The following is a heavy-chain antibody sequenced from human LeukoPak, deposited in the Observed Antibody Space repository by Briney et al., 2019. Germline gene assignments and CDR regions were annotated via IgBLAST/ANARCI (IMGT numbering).Heavy chain of an antibody. Sequence: SETLSLTCTVYGGSISSGGYYWSWIRQPPGKGLEWIGYIYHSGSTYYNPSLKSRVTISVDRSKNQFSLKLSSVTAADTAVYYCARDSGESGAALAFDIWGQGTMVTVSS. CDR1: GGSISSGGYY. D-gene: IGHD3-16*01. CDR3: ARDSGESGAALAFDI. V-gene: IGHV4-30-2*01. CDR2: IYHSGST. J-gene: IGHJ3*02.